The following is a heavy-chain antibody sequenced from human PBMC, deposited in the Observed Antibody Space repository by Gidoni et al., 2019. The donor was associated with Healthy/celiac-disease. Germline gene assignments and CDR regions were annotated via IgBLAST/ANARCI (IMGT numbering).Heavy chain of an antibody. V-gene: IGHV6-1*01. D-gene: IGHD3-22*01. Sequence: QVQLQQSGPGLVKPSQTLSLTCAISGDSVSRNSAAWNWIRQSPSRGLEWLGRTYYRSKWYNEYAVSVKSRITINPDTSKNQFSLQLNSVTPEDTAVYYCAGSYDSSGYYLDVFNNWGQGTLVTVSS. CDR3: AGSYDSSGYYLDVFNN. CDR1: GDSVSRNSAA. J-gene: IGHJ4*02. CDR2: TYYRSKWYN.